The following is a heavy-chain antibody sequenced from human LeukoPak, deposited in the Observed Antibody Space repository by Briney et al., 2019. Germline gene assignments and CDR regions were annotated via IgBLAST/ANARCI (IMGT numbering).Heavy chain of an antibody. CDR2: IRQDGSNK. CDR1: GFNFSTHW. Sequence: GGFPRTSLSTSGFNFSTHWIKWVPPAPGKGLEGVPNIRQDGSNKYYVDSVKGQFTISRDNADYSLYLQMNSLRAEDTAVYYCARGDGSSSGLYFDSWGQGTLVTVSS. D-gene: IGHD6-6*01. J-gene: IGHJ4*02. V-gene: IGHV3-7*02. CDR3: ARGDGSSSGLYFDS.